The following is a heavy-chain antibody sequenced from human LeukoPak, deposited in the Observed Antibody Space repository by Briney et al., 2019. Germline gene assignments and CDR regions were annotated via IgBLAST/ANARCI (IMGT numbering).Heavy chain of an antibody. CDR2: ISSLGRSYK. J-gene: IGHJ4*02. V-gene: IGHV3-21*01. Sequence: GGSLRLSCAASGFTFTFYSMNGVRQAPGKGLDWVSSISSLGRSYKYYADSVKGRFTISSDEDKNSLYLQMNSLRADDTAVYYCARPSIDDYGDCGYWGQGTLVTVSS. CDR3: ARPSIDDYGDCGY. CDR1: GFTFTFYS. D-gene: IGHD4-17*01.